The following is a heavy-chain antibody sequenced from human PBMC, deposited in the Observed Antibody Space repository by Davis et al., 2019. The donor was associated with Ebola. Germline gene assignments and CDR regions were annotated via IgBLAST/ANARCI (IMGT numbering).Heavy chain of an antibody. CDR3: ASPEFLRDDDGMDV. Sequence: SVKVSCKASGGTFSSYAISWVRQAPGQGLEWMGRIIPILGIANYAQKFQGRVTITADKSTSTAYMELSSLRSEDTAVYYCASPEFLRDDDGMDVWGQGTTVTVS. J-gene: IGHJ6*02. CDR2: IIPILGIA. D-gene: IGHD3-3*01. V-gene: IGHV1-69*04. CDR1: GGTFSSYA.